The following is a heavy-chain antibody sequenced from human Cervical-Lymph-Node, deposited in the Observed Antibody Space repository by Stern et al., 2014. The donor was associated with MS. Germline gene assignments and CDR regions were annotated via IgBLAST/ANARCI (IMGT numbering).Heavy chain of an antibody. V-gene: IGHV3-9*01. J-gene: IGHJ4*02. CDR1: GFTVDDCA. CDR3: AKDISERHYYFDS. Sequence: VQLVESGGGSVQPGRALRLSCAASGFTVDDCALHWVRQAPGKGLAWVSGISWNSNNIGYADSVRGRFTISRDNAKNSLYLQMNGLRPEDTALYYCAKDISERHYYFDSWGEGTLVTVSS. CDR2: ISWNSNNI. D-gene: IGHD3-16*02.